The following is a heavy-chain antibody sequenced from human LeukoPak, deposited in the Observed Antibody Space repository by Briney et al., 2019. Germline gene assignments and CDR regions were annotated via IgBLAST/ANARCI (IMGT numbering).Heavy chain of an antibody. CDR3: AKMAYYDSSGYPDY. D-gene: IGHD3-22*01. Sequence: GGSLRLSCTVSGFTVSSNSMSWVRQAPGKGLEWVSFIYSAGSIYYSDSVKGRFTISIDNSKNTLYLQMNSLRAEDTAVYYCAKMAYYDSSGYPDYWGQGTLVTVSS. CDR1: GFTVSSNS. J-gene: IGHJ4*02. CDR2: IYSAGSI. V-gene: IGHV3-53*01.